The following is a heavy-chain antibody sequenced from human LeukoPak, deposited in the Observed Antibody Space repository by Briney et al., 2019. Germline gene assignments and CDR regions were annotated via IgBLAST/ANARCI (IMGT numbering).Heavy chain of an antibody. D-gene: IGHD2/OR15-2a*01. CDR1: GFIFSNYN. Sequence: GGSLRLSCAASGFIFSNYNINWVRQAPGKGLEWVSSISSSSSYIYYADSVKGRFTISRDNAKNSLYLQMNSLRAEDTAVYYCARGREYGRVNEAFDIWGQGTVVTVSS. CDR3: ARGREYGRVNEAFDI. J-gene: IGHJ3*02. V-gene: IGHV3-21*01. CDR2: ISSSSSYI.